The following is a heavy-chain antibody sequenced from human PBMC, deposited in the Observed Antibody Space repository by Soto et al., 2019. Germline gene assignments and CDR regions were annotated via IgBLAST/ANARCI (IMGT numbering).Heavy chain of an antibody. CDR2: IVVGSGNT. Sequence: SVKVSCKASGFTFTSSAMQWVRQARGQRLEWIGWIVVGSGNTNYAQKFQERVTITRDMSTSTAYMELSSLRSEDTAVYYCAASGSGMTYGMDVWGQGTTVTVSS. V-gene: IGHV1-58*02. D-gene: IGHD3-10*01. CDR1: GFTFTSSA. CDR3: AASGSGMTYGMDV. J-gene: IGHJ6*02.